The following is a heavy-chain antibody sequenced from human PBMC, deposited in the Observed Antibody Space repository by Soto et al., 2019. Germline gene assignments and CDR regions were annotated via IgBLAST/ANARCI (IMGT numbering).Heavy chain of an antibody. CDR1: GYTFTSYY. CDR2: ISAYNGNT. Sequence: ASVKVSCKASGYTFTSYYMHWVRQAPGQGLEWMGWISAYNGNTNYAQKLQGRVTMTRDTSTSTVYMELSSLRSEDTAVYYCARDQLPFTIFGVVTHGWFDPWGQGTLVTVSS. CDR3: ARDQLPFTIFGVVTHGWFDP. J-gene: IGHJ5*02. V-gene: IGHV1-18*04. D-gene: IGHD3-3*01.